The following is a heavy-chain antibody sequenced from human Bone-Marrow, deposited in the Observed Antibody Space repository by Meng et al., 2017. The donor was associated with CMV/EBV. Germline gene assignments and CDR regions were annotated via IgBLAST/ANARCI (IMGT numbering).Heavy chain of an antibody. D-gene: IGHD2-2*02. CDR3: ARDGCSSTSCYTDYYGMDV. CDR1: GGTFSSYA. J-gene: IGHJ6*02. Sequence: SVKVSCKASGGTFSSYAISWVRQAPGQGLEWMGGIIPIFGTANYAQKFQGRVTITTDESTSTAYMELSSLRSEDTAVYYCARDGCSSTSCYTDYYGMDVWGQGTTVTVSS. V-gene: IGHV1-69*05. CDR2: IIPIFGTA.